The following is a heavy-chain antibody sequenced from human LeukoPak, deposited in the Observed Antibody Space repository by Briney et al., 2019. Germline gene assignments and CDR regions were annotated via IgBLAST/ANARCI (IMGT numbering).Heavy chain of an antibody. D-gene: IGHD2-21*02. CDR3: ARGGDCGGDCYPYFQH. CDR2: ISSSSNYI. J-gene: IGHJ1*01. CDR1: GFTFSSYN. V-gene: IGHV3-21*04. Sequence: GGSLRLSCAASGFTFSSYNMNWVRQAPGKGLEWVSSISSSSNYIYYADSVKGRFTISRDDAKNSLYLQMNSLRAEDTAVYYCARGGDCGGDCYPYFQHWGQGTLVTVSS.